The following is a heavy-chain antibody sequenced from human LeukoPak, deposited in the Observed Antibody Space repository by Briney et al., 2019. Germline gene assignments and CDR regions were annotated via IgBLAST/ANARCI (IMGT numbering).Heavy chain of an antibody. D-gene: IGHD3-10*01. V-gene: IGHV1-69*05. CDR1: GGTFSSYA. CDR3: ARDADSTYYYGSGRPD. J-gene: IGHJ4*02. CDR2: IIPIFGTA. Sequence: ASVKVSCKASGGTFSSYAISWVRQAPGQGLEWMGRIIPIFGTANYAQKFQGRVTITTDESTSTAYMELSSLRSEDTAAYYCARDADSTYYYGSGRPDWGQGTLVTVSS.